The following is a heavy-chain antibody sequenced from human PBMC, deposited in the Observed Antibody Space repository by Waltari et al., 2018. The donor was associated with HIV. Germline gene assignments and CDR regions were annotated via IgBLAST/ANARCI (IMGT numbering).Heavy chain of an antibody. D-gene: IGHD3-16*01. V-gene: IGHV1-2*02. Sequence: QAQLVQSGAEVKKPGASVKVSCKASEYIFIGYYLHWVRQAPGQGLEWIGWINPNTGDTKYGQRFKGRVTMTRDTSSNTAYMDLSRLTVDDTAVYFCARDRGWGEPDWYFDLWGRGTLVRVSS. CDR1: EYIFIGYY. J-gene: IGHJ2*01. CDR3: ARDRGWGEPDWYFDL. CDR2: INPNTGDT.